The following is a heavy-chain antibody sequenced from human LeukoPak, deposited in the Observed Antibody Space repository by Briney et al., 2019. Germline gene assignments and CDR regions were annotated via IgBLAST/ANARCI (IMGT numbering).Heavy chain of an antibody. CDR3: AKFTFTTLPLDV. J-gene: IGHJ6*04. CDR2: INHSGST. V-gene: IGHV4-34*01. D-gene: IGHD2/OR15-2a*01. CDR1: GGSFSGYY. Sequence: SETLSLTCAVYGGSFSGYYWSWIRQPPGKGLEWIGEINHSGSTNYNPSLKSRVTISVDTSKNQFSLKLSSVTAADTAVYYCAKFTFTTLPLDVWGKGTTVTVSS.